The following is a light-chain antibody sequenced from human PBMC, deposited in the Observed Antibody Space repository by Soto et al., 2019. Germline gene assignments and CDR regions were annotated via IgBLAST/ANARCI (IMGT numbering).Light chain of an antibody. Sequence: DIQMTQSPSTLSASVGDRVTITCRASQNIDSGLAWDQQKPGKAPKLLIYKASTLESGVPLRFSGSGSGTEFTLTITSLQPDDFATYYCQQYHFFWTFGQGTRVELK. CDR1: QNIDSG. CDR2: KAS. J-gene: IGKJ1*01. V-gene: IGKV1-5*03. CDR3: QQYHFFWT.